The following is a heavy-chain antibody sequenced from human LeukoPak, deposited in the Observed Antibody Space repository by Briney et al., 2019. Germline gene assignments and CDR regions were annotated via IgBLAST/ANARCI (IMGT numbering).Heavy chain of an antibody. D-gene: IGHD1-14*01. CDR1: GGSISSGGYS. V-gene: IGHV4-31*03. Sequence: SQTLSLTCTVSGGSISSGGYSWSWIRQHPGKGLEWIGYIYYSGSTYYNPSLKSRVTISVDTSKNQFSLKLSSVTAADTAVYYCAGLTMQEYYFDYWGQGTLVTVSS. CDR3: AGLTMQEYYFDY. J-gene: IGHJ4*02. CDR2: IYYSGST.